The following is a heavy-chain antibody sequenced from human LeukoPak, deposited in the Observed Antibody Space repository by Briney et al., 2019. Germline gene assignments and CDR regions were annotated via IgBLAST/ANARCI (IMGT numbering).Heavy chain of an antibody. CDR3: AKDHGASCYSPSDY. J-gene: IGHJ4*02. CDR1: GFTFSSYA. D-gene: IGHD2-2*02. CDR2: VSGSGDST. V-gene: IGHV3-23*01. Sequence: TGGSLRLSCAAYGFTFSSYAMSWVRQAPGKGMEWVSSVSGSGDSTYYADSVKGRFTISRDNSKNTLYLQMNSLRAEDTALFYCAKDHGASCYSPSDYWGQGTLVTVSS.